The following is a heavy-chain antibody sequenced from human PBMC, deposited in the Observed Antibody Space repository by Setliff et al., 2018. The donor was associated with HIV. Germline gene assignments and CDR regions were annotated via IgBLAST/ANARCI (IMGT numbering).Heavy chain of an antibody. Sequence: PRESLKISCKGSGYTFTSYWIGWVRQMPGKGLEWMGIIYPGDSDTRYSPSFQGHVTISADKSISTAYLQWSSLKASDTAMYYCARHPPIAVAGTGYYYYYMDVWGKGTTVTVSS. CDR2: IYPGDSDT. CDR1: GYTFTSYW. CDR3: ARHPPIAVAGTGYYYYYMDV. J-gene: IGHJ6*03. V-gene: IGHV5-51*01. D-gene: IGHD6-19*01.